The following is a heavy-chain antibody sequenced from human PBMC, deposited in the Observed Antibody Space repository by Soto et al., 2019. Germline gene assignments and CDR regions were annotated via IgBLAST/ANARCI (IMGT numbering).Heavy chain of an antibody. CDR3: ARARWLVGYYYYYALDA. D-gene: IGHD6-19*01. CDR2: IYYSGST. Sequence: QVQLQESGPGLVKPSETLSLTCTVSGDSISDYYWSWIRQPPGKGLEWIGYIYYSGSTNYNPSLKSRVTISVDTSKNQFSLKLSSVTAAHTAVYYCARARWLVGYYYYYALDAWGQGTTVTVSS. J-gene: IGHJ6*02. V-gene: IGHV4-59*01. CDR1: GDSISDYY.